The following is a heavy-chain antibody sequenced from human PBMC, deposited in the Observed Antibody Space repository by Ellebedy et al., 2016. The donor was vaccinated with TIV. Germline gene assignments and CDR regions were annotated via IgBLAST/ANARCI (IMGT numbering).Heavy chain of an antibody. V-gene: IGHV3-30*03. CDR3: ARDLWSGYYESSGYM. D-gene: IGHD3-22*01. CDR1: GFTVSGDY. CDR2: ISDDGRKD. J-gene: IGHJ4*02. Sequence: GESLKISCAASGFTVSGDYMSWVRQAPGKGLEWVAVISDDGRKDYYSESAKGRFTISRDNSKNTLLLLMNSLRSEDTAMYYCARDLWSGYYESSGYMWGQGTLVTVSS.